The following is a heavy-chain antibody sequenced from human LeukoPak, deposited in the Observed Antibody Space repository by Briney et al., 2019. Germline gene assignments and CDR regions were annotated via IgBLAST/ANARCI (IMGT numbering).Heavy chain of an antibody. CDR2: ISSSGTTI. CDR3: ARDRGIFTRYYYAMDV. Sequence: PGGSLRLSCVASGITFSSAEMNWVRQAPGKGLEWISYISSSGTTIHYADSVKGQFTVSRDNGEHSLYLQMSSLRAEDTAVYYCARDRGIFTRYYYAMDVWGQGTTVTVSS. J-gene: IGHJ6*02. D-gene: IGHD2-15*01. V-gene: IGHV3-48*03. CDR1: GITFSSAE.